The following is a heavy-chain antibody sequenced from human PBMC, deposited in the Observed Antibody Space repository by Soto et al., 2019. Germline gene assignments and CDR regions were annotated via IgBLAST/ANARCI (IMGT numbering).Heavy chain of an antibody. V-gene: IGHV3-23*01. CDR2: ISGSGGST. CDR3: AKAKIFGVVPYYYYGMDV. J-gene: IGHJ6*02. D-gene: IGHD3-3*01. Sequence: GGSLRLSCAASGFTFSSYAMSWVRQAPGKGLEWVSAISGSGGSTYYADSVKGRFTISRDNSKNTLYLQMNSLRAEDTAVYYCAKAKIFGVVPYYYYGMDVWGQGTTVTVSS. CDR1: GFTFSSYA.